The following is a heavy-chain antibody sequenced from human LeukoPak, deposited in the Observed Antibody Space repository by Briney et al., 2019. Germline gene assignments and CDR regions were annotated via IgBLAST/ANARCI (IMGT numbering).Heavy chain of an antibody. CDR2: INHSGST. CDR1: GGSFSGYY. D-gene: IGHD3-10*01. CDR3: ARGRGPFDP. V-gene: IGHV4-34*01. Sequence: KPSETLSLTCAVYGGSFSGYYWSWIRQPPGKGLEWIGEINHSGSTNYNPSLKSRVTISVDTSKNQFSLKLSSVTAADTAVYYCARGRGPFDPWDQGTLVTVSS. J-gene: IGHJ5*02.